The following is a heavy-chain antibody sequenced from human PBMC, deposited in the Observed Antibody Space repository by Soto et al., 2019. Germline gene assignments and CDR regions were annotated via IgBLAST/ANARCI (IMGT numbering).Heavy chain of an antibody. CDR1: GFSFSSYA. Sequence: PGGSLRLSCPTSGFSFSSYAMHWVRQAPGKGLEWVAVISYDGSNKYYADSVKGRFTISRDNSKNTLYLQMNSLRAEDTAVYYCARDIVVVPAAIREYYYYYYGMDVWGQGTTVTVSS. V-gene: IGHV3-30-3*01. CDR3: ARDIVVVPAAIREYYYYYYGMDV. J-gene: IGHJ6*02. CDR2: ISYDGSNK. D-gene: IGHD2-2*02.